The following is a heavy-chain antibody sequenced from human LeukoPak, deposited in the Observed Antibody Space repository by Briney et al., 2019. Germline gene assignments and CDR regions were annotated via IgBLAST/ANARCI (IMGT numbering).Heavy chain of an antibody. D-gene: IGHD1-26*01. CDR3: SRESGAFCPFGY. J-gene: IGHJ4*02. Sequence: SETLSLTCGVSGGSISGTNWWSWVRQPPGQGLEWIGEISLAGQTNYNPSLNGRVTTSLDKSSTQLPLNLTSVTAADTATYYCSRESGAFCPFGYWGQGTLVIVSS. V-gene: IGHV4/OR15-8*02. CDR2: ISLAGQT. CDR1: GGSISGTNW.